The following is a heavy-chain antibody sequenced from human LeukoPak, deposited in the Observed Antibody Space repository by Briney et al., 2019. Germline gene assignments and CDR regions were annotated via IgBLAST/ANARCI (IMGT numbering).Heavy chain of an antibody. CDR1: GFTFSSYW. Sequence: GGSLRLSCTASGFTFSSYWMTWVRQAPGKGLEWVANIKQDGSEKYYVDSVKGRFTISRDNAKNSLFLQMNSLRAEDTALYYCARAAAAACDIWGQGTKVTVSS. J-gene: IGHJ3*02. CDR3: ARAAAAACDI. D-gene: IGHD6-13*01. V-gene: IGHV3-7*05. CDR2: IKQDGSEK.